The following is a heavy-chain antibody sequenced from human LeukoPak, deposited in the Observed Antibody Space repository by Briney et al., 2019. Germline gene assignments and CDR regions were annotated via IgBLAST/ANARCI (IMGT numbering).Heavy chain of an antibody. CDR2: INPDSGDT. D-gene: IGHD5-12*01. J-gene: IGHJ5*02. V-gene: IGHV1-2*02. Sequence: GASVKVSCKASGYTFTNYYIHWVRQGPGQGLEWMGWINPDSGDTNYAQKFQGRVTMTRDTSINTLYMELSRLTYDDTAIFYCTREARAGNWFDPWGQGTLITVS. CDR1: GYTFTNYY. CDR3: TREARAGNWFDP.